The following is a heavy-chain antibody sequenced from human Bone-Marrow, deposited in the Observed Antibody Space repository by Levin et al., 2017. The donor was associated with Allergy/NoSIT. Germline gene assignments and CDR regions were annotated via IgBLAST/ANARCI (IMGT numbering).Heavy chain of an antibody. CDR2: ISGSGIST. Sequence: PGGSLRLSCAASGFTLNNCGMNWVRQAPGKGLQWVSFISGSGISTYYADSVKGRFTISRDNSKNTLYLQMTSLKVDDTAVYYCAKDREFTPPRQGYFDYWGQGTLVTVSS. D-gene: IGHD2-15*01. J-gene: IGHJ4*02. CDR1: GFTLNNCG. V-gene: IGHV3-23*01. CDR3: AKDREFTPPRQGYFDY.